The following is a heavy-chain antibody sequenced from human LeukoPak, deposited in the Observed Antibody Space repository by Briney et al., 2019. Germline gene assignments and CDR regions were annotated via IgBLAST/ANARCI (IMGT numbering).Heavy chain of an antibody. CDR2: ISISGNTI. D-gene: IGHD2/OR15-2a*01. CDR1: GFTFSSYE. Sequence: GGSLRLSCAASGFTFSSYEMNWVRQAPGKGLEWVSYISISGNTIYYADSVKGRFTISRDNAKNSLYLQVNSLRAEDTAIYYCARDYFQYYRLDVWGQGTTVTVSS. CDR3: ARDYFQYYRLDV. V-gene: IGHV3-48*03. J-gene: IGHJ6*02.